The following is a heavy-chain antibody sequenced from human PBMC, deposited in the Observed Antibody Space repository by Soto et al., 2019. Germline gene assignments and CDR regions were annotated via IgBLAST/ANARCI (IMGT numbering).Heavy chain of an antibody. CDR3: ARDSRATPYYYYGMDV. CDR2: IYSGGST. J-gene: IGHJ6*02. CDR1: GFTVSSNY. Sequence: EVQLVESGGGLVQPGGSLRLSCAASGFTVSSNYMSWVRQAPGKGLEWVSVIYSGGSTYYADSVKGRFTISRDNSKNTLYLQMNSLRAEDTAVYYCARDSRATPYYYYGMDVWGQGTMVTVSS. D-gene: IGHD1-26*01. V-gene: IGHV3-66*01.